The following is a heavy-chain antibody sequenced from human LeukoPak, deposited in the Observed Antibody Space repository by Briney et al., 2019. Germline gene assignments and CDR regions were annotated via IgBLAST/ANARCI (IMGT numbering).Heavy chain of an antibody. V-gene: IGHV4-34*01. CDR1: GGSFSGYY. J-gene: IGHJ4*02. CDR3: ATTHPGAAAGSVAY. D-gene: IGHD6-13*01. CDR2: INHSGST. Sequence: SETLSLTCAVYGGSFSGYYWSWIRQPPGKGLEWIGEINHSGSTNYNPSLKSRVTISVDTSKNQFSLKLSSVTAADTAVYYCATTHPGAAAGSVAYWGQGTLVTVSS.